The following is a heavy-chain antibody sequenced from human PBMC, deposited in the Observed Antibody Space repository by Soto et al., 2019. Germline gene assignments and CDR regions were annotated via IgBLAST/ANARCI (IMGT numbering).Heavy chain of an antibody. CDR2: MNPNSGNT. J-gene: IGHJ5*02. CDR1: GYTFTSYH. V-gene: IGHV1-8*01. Sequence: QVQLVQSGAEVKKPGASVKVSCKGSGYTFTSYHINWVRQATGQGLEWMGWMNPNSGNTGYAQTLQGRVTMTWDTPISTAYMELSSLRFEDTAMYYCARGHISSTKSWLDPWGQGTLVTVSS. D-gene: IGHD6-6*01. CDR3: ARGHISSTKSWLDP.